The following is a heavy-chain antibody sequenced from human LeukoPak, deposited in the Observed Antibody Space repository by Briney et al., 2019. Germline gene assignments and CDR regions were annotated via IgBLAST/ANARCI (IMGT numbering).Heavy chain of an antibody. Sequence: GGSLRLSCAASGFTFSSYAMSWVRQAPGKGLEWVGFIRSKAYGGTTEYAASVKGRFTISRDDSKSIAYLQMNSLKTEDTAVYYCTRFEDGYNYDAFDIWGQGTMVTVSS. V-gene: IGHV3-49*04. CDR2: IRSKAYGGTT. D-gene: IGHD5-24*01. CDR3: TRFEDGYNYDAFDI. J-gene: IGHJ3*02. CDR1: GFTFSSYA.